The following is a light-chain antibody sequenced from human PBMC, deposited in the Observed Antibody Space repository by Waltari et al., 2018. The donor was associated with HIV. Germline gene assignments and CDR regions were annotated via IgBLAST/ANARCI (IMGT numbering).Light chain of an antibody. CDR3: QQSYSTPRT. CDR1: QTISSY. J-gene: IGKJ2*01. CDR2: GAS. Sequence: DIQMTQSPSSLSASVGDRVTITCRASQTISSYLNWYQQKPGKAPMLLIYGASTLHSGVPSRFSGSGSGTDFTLTISSLQPEDFPTYYCQQSYSTPRTFGQGTKLEIK. V-gene: IGKV1-39*01.